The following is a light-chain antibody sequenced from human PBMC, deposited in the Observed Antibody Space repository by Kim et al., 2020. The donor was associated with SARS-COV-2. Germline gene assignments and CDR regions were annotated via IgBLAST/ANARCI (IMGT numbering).Light chain of an antibody. CDR1: QSVSSN. J-gene: IGKJ4*01. V-gene: IGKV3-15*01. CDR2: GAS. Sequence: SPGERATLYCRASQSVSSNLAWYQQKPGQAPRLLMYGASTRATGVPARFSGSGSGTEFTLTIASLQSEDSAVYYCQQYNDWLRLTFGGGTKVDIK. CDR3: QQYNDWLRLT.